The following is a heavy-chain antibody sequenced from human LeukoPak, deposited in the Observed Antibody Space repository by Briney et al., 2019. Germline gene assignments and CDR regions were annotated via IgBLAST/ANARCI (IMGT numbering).Heavy chain of an antibody. J-gene: IGHJ5*02. Sequence: GASVKVSCKASGYSFTSYGINWVRQAPGQGLEWMGWISGYNGVTSYAQRLQGRVTMTTDTSMSTAYMELRSLISDDTAVYYCARGERITMFGVVMPFDPWGQGTLVAVSS. CDR1: GYSFTSYG. CDR2: ISGYNGVT. D-gene: IGHD3-3*01. V-gene: IGHV1-18*01. CDR3: ARGERITMFGVVMPFDP.